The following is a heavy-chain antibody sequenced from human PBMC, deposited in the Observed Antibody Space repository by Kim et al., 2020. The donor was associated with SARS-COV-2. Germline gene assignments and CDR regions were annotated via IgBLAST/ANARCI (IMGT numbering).Heavy chain of an antibody. CDR3: ATDSTAVAGTDY. Sequence: GGSLRLSCAASGFTVSNNYMTWVRQAPGKGLEWFSVIYSGGNTYYADSVKGRFTISRHNSKSTLYLQMNSLRPEDTAVYYCATDSTAVAGTDYWGQGTLVTVSS. J-gene: IGHJ4*02. CDR1: GFTVSNNY. D-gene: IGHD6-19*01. CDR2: IYSGGNT. V-gene: IGHV3-53*04.